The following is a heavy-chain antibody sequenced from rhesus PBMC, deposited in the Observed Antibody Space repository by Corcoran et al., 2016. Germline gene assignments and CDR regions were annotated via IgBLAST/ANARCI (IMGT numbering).Heavy chain of an antibody. CDR2: NSGSSGST. CDR3: ARDTLYSNYDAFDF. D-gene: IGHD4-23*01. V-gene: IGHV4-165*01. J-gene: IGHJ3*01. CDR1: GGSFSGYY. Sequence: QVQLQESGPGLVKPSETLSLTCAVPGGSFSGYYWGWIRQPPGKGLVGIGFNSGSSGSTHYTPSLESRVTISTDTSKNQFSLKLSSVTAADTAVYYCARDTLYSNYDAFDFWGQGLRVTVSS.